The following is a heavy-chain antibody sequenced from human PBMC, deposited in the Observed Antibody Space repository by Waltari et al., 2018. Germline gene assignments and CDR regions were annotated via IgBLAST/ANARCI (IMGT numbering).Heavy chain of an antibody. CDR2: INNDGSST. Sequence: EVQLVESGGGLVQPGGSRRLSCSASRVTLSRSGIHWVRQAPGKGLMWVSRINNDGSSTVYADSVKGRFTISRDDAKNTVSLQMNNLSAEDTALYYCARAGLLGAFDVWGQGTMVTVSS. J-gene: IGHJ3*01. D-gene: IGHD2-15*01. CDR1: RVTLSRSG. V-gene: IGHV3-74*03. CDR3: ARAGLLGAFDV.